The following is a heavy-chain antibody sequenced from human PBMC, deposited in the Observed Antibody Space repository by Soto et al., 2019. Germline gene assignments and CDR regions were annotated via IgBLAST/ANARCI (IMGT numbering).Heavy chain of an antibody. V-gene: IGHV4-39*01. CDR2: ISYSGST. J-gene: IGHJ4*02. Sequence: SETLSLTCTVSATYISNNNHNWGWIGQPPAKGLEWIGSISYSGSTDYSPSLKGRVTISVDTSINQLSLKLTPVTAADTAVFYCVHGLYWRKGTDWGQGTLVTVSS. CDR1: ATYISNNNHN. CDR3: VHGLYWRKGTD. D-gene: IGHD1-1*01.